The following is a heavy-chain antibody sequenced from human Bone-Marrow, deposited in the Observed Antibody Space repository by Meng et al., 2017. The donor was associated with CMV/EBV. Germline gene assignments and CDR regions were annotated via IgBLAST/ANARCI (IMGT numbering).Heavy chain of an antibody. V-gene: IGHV3-30-3*01. CDR1: TFRSYA. Sequence: TFRSYAMHWVRQAPGKGLEWVAVISYDGSNKYYADSVKGRFTISRDNSKNTLYLQMNSLRAEDTAVYYCARDSGCSGGSCYSLPFDPWGQGTLVTVSS. CDR2: ISYDGSNK. J-gene: IGHJ5*02. D-gene: IGHD2-15*01. CDR3: ARDSGCSGGSCYSLPFDP.